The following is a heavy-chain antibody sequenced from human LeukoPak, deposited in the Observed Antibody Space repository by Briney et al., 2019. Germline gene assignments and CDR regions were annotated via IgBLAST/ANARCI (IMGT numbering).Heavy chain of an antibody. V-gene: IGHV3-21*01. CDR2: ISSSSSYI. CDR3: AKDPTHYRVWDDYDSSVMSH. J-gene: IGHJ4*02. CDR1: GFTFSSYS. D-gene: IGHD3-22*01. Sequence: PGGSLRLSCAASGFTFSSYSMNWVRQAPGKGLEWVSSISSSSSYIYYADSVKGRFTISRDNAKNSLYLQMNSLRAEDTAVYYCAKDPTHYRVWDDYDSSVMSHWGQGTQVTVSS.